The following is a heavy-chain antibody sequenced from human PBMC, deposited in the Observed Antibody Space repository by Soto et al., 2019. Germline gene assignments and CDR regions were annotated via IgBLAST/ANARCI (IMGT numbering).Heavy chain of an antibody. J-gene: IGHJ6*02. CDR2: VIPFFGTS. V-gene: IGHV1-69*13. Sequence: ASVKVSCKASGGTFSSYTISWVRQAPGQGLEWMGGVIPFFGTSEYAQKFRDRVTITADESSNVAYMELSSLRSEDTAVYYCARGALATQSYYYGMDVWGQGTTVTVS. CDR1: GGTFSSYT. D-gene: IGHD5-12*01. CDR3: ARGALATQSYYYGMDV.